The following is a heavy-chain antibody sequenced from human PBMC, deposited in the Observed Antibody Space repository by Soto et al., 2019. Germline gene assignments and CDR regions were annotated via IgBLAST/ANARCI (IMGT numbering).Heavy chain of an antibody. CDR3: ARERPDGARLDP. J-gene: IGHJ5*02. CDR2: IYYSGST. CDR1: GGSSSSSSFH. D-gene: IGHD6-6*01. V-gene: IGHV4-39*07. Sequence: LETLSLTCTVSGGSSSSSSFHWGWIRQPPGKGLEWIGSIYYSGSTYYSPSLKSRVTISVDTSKNQFSLKLSSVTAADTAVYYCARERPDGARLDPWGQGTLVTVSS.